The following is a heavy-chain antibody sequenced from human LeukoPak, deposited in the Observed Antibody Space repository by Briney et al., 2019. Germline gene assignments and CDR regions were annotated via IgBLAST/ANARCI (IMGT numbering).Heavy chain of an antibody. Sequence: SVMVSCKASGGTFSSYAISWVRQAPGQGLEWMGGIIPIFGIAYYAQKFQGRVTITADKSTSTAYMELSSLRSEDTAVYYCARAFGGASRMGYWGQGTLATVSS. J-gene: IGHJ4*02. CDR1: GGTFSSYA. CDR2: IIPIFGIA. CDR3: ARAFGGASRMGY. D-gene: IGHD3-16*01. V-gene: IGHV1-69*10.